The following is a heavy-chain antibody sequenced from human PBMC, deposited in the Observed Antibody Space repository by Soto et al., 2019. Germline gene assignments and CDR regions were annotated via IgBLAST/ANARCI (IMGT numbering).Heavy chain of an antibody. CDR1: GGSFRNYY. CDR2: VNHSGEA. D-gene: IGHD1-1*01. CDR3: VRDGTKTLRDWFDP. V-gene: IGHV4-34*01. J-gene: IGHJ5*02. Sequence: LSLPCGVYGGSFRNYYWIWVRQPPGKGLEWIGEVNHSGEATYNPSLQSRVSISLDTSNNHFSLKLRSVTAADTAVYYCVRDGTKTLRDWFDPWGQGISVTVPQ.